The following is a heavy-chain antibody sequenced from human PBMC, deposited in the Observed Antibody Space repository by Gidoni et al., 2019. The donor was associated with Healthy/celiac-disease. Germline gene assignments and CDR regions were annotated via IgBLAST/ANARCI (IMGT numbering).Heavy chain of an antibody. CDR2: MNPNSGNT. Sequence: QVQLVQSGAEVNTPGASVKVSFKASGYTFTRSDINWVRQATGQGLEWMGWMNPNSGNTGYAQKFQGRVTMTRNTSISTAYMELSSLRSEDTAVYYCARNPNRITIFGVVRSYYMDVWGKGTTVTVSS. V-gene: IGHV1-8*01. CDR1: GYTFTRSD. CDR3: ARNPNRITIFGVVRSYYMDV. D-gene: IGHD3-3*01. J-gene: IGHJ6*03.